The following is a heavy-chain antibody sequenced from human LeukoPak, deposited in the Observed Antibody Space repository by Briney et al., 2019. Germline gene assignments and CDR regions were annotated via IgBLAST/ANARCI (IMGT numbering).Heavy chain of an antibody. V-gene: IGHV1-8*01. CDR2: MSPNSGNT. Sequence: GASVKVSCKASGYTFTSYDINWVRQATGQGLEWMGWMSPNSGNTGYAQKFQGRVTMTRNTSISTAYMELSSLRSEDTAVYYCARAPTYDFWSGYYTRYHWFDPWGQGTLVTVSS. CDR3: ARAPTYDFWSGYYTRYHWFDP. CDR1: GYTFTSYD. J-gene: IGHJ5*02. D-gene: IGHD3-3*01.